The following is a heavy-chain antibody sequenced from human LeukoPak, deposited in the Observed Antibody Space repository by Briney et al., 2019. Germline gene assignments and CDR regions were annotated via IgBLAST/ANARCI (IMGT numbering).Heavy chain of an antibody. J-gene: IGHJ6*02. CDR2: ISYSGST. Sequence: SGTLSLTCAVSGGSISGSYWSWIRQPPGKGLEWIGYISYSGSTYYNPSLKSRVTISVDTSKNQFSLKLSSVTAADTAVYYCARDREVGYYDILTGYRYYYGMDVWGQGTTVTVSS. CDR1: GGSISGSY. CDR3: ARDREVGYYDILTGYRYYYGMDV. D-gene: IGHD3-9*01. V-gene: IGHV4-59*12.